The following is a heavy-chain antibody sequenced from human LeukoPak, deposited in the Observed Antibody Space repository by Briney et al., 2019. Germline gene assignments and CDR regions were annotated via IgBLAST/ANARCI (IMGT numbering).Heavy chain of an antibody. Sequence: SVKVSCKASGGTFSSYALSWVRQAPGQGLEWMGGIIPMFGSTNYAQKFQGRVTITADESTSTAYMELSSLRSEDTAVYYCASEYSYNNVLGYFDYWGQGTLVTVSS. CDR2: IIPMFGST. D-gene: IGHD5-18*01. CDR3: ASEYSYNNVLGYFDY. V-gene: IGHV1-69*13. CDR1: GGTFSSYA. J-gene: IGHJ4*02.